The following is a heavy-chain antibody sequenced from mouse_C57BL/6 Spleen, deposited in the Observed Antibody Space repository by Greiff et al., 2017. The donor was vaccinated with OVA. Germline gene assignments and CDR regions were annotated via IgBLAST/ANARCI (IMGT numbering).Heavy chain of an antibody. Sequence: EVKLMESGPGLAKPSQTLSLTCSVTGYSITSDYWNWIRKFPGNKLEYMGYISYSGSTYYNPSLKSRISITRDTSKNQYYLQLNSVTTEDTATYYCARYPDLSIYDGYYGYFDYWGQGTTLTVSS. CDR3: ARYPDLSIYDGYYGYFDY. J-gene: IGHJ2*01. D-gene: IGHD2-3*01. V-gene: IGHV3-8*01. CDR1: GYSITSDY. CDR2: ISYSGST.